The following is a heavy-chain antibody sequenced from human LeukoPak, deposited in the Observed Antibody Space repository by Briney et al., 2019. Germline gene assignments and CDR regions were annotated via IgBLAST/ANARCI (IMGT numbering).Heavy chain of an antibody. J-gene: IGHJ6*03. CDR2: INHSGST. Sequence: SSETLSLTCAVYGGSFSGYYWSWIRQPPGKGLEWIGEINHSGSTNYNPSLKSRATISVDTSKNQFSLKLSSVTAADTAVYYCARVRTFGGVIVRLGYYYYMDVWGKGTTVTVSS. V-gene: IGHV4-34*01. CDR3: ARVRTFGGVIVRLGYYYYMDV. CDR1: GGSFSGYY. D-gene: IGHD3-16*02.